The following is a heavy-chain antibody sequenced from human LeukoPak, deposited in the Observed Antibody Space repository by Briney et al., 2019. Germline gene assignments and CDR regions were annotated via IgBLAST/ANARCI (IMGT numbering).Heavy chain of an antibody. V-gene: IGHV3-21*04. J-gene: IGHJ4*02. Sequence: PGGSPRLSCAASGFTFSSYSMNWVRQAPGKGLEWVSSISSSSSYIYYADSVRGRFTISRDNSKSTLSLQMNSLRAEDTAIYYCATYRQVLLPFESWGQGTLVTVSS. CDR1: GFTFSSYS. CDR3: ATYRQVLLPFES. CDR2: ISSSSSYI. D-gene: IGHD2-8*02.